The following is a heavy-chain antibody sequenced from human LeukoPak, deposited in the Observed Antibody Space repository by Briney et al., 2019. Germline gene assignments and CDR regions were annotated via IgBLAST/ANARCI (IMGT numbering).Heavy chain of an antibody. CDR3: ARDLRGSWGPGFDY. CDR1: GYTFTSHG. CDR2: IGAYNGNT. J-gene: IGHJ4*02. Sequence: ASVKVSCKASGYTFTSHGISWVRQAPGQGLEWMGWIGAYNGNTNYAQKLQGRVTMTTDTSTSTAYMELRSLRSDDTAVYYCARDLRGSWGPGFDYWGQGTLVTVSS. V-gene: IGHV1-18*01. D-gene: IGHD1-26*01.